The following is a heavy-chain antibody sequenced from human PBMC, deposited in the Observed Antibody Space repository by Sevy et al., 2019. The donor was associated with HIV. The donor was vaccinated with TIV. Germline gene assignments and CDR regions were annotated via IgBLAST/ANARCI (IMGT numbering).Heavy chain of an antibody. CDR1: GFIFSNFA. D-gene: IGHD1-26*01. J-gene: IGHJ1*01. CDR3: ARGENDDEFFQY. Sequence: GESLKISCTVSGFIFSNFAMHWVRQAPGKGLEWVAVTSYDGSHKYYADSVKGRFTVSRDNSRNILSLEMNSLRRDDTAVYYCARGENDDEFFQYWGQGTPVTVSS. CDR2: TSYDGSHK. V-gene: IGHV3-30*04.